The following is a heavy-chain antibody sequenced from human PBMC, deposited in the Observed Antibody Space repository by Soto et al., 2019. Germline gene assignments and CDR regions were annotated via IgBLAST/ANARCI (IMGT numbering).Heavy chain of an antibody. CDR2: ISAYNGNT. CDR3: AKSHIAVAGMGYFDY. J-gene: IGHJ4*02. CDR1: GYTFTSYG. D-gene: IGHD6-19*01. V-gene: IGHV1-18*01. Sequence: ASVKVSCKASGYTFTSYGISWVRQAPGQGLEWMGWISAYNGNTNYAQKLQGRVTMTTDTSTSTAYMELRSLRSDDTAVYYCAKSHIAVAGMGYFDYWGQGTLVTVSS.